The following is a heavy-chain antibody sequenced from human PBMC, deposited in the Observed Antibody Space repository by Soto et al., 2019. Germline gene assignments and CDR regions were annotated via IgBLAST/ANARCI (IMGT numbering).Heavy chain of an antibody. V-gene: IGHV3-23*01. Sequence: EVQLLESGGGLVQPGGSLRLSCAASGLTFNIYAMTWVRQAPGKGLEWVSTTGATGRTTYYADSVKGRFTVSRDNSKNTLDLHMSSLRAEDTAVYYCATVHNTSRSFDYWGQGPLVTVSS. CDR1: GLTFNIYA. CDR2: TGATGRTT. CDR3: ATVHNTSRSFDY. J-gene: IGHJ4*02. D-gene: IGHD1-20*01.